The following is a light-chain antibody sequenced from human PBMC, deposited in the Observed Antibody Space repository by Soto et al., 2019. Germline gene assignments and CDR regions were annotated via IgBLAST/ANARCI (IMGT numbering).Light chain of an antibody. V-gene: IGKV1-39*01. Sequence: DVQMTQSPSSLSASVGDRVTLTCRASQSITNYLSWYQQKPGKAPKLLIYGASNLQSGVPSRFSGSGSGTDFTLTISSLHPEDFASYYCQQGYDIPLTFGGGTKVEIK. CDR1: QSITNY. CDR3: QQGYDIPLT. J-gene: IGKJ4*01. CDR2: GAS.